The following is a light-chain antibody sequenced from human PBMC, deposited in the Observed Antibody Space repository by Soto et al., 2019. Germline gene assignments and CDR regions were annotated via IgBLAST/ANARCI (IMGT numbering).Light chain of an antibody. Sequence: EIVLTQSPGTVSLSPGERATLSCRASQSVRSTYLAWYQQKPGQPPRLLIYGASSRATGIPDRFSGSGSGTDFTLTISRLEPEDFAVYYCQQYRGSPWTFGQGTSVDIK. CDR1: QSVRSTY. CDR3: QQYRGSPWT. CDR2: GAS. J-gene: IGKJ1*01. V-gene: IGKV3-20*01.